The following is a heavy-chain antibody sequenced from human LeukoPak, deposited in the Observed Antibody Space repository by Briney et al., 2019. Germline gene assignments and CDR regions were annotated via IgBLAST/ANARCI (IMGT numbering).Heavy chain of an antibody. CDR1: GFTFSSYA. CDR2: ISGSGGST. J-gene: IGHJ4*02. CDR3: AKDRRFVYYDFWSGYYFDY. D-gene: IGHD3-3*01. Sequence: GGSLRLSCAASGFTFSSYAMSWVRQAPGKGLEWVSAISGSGGSTYYTDSVKGRFTISRDNSKNTLYLQMNSLRAEDTAVYYCAKDRRFVYYDFWSGYYFDYWGQGTLVTVSS. V-gene: IGHV3-23*01.